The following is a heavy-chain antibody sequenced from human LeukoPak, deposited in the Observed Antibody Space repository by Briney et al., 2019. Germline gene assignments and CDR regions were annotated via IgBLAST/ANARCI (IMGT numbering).Heavy chain of an antibody. CDR3: ARAPYCSSTSCYPSWFDP. Sequence: GSLRLSCAASGFTFNTYWMTWVRQTPGKGLEWIGYICHSGSTYYNPSLKSRVTISVDESKNQFSLKLSSVTAADTAVYYCARAPYCSSTSCYPSWFDPWGQGTLVTVSS. V-gene: IGHV4-4*02. D-gene: IGHD2-2*01. J-gene: IGHJ5*02. CDR1: GFTFNTYW. CDR2: ICHSGST.